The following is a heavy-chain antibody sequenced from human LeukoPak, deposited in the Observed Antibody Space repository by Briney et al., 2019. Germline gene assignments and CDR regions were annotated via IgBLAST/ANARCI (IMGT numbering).Heavy chain of an antibody. D-gene: IGHD6-19*01. Sequence: GGSLRLSCASSGFTFSSYGMHWVRQAPGKGLEWVAVISYDGSNKYYADSVKGRFTISRDNSKNTLYLQMNSLRAEDTAVYYCAKEIAVAGTWSYWGQGTLVTVSS. CDR2: ISYDGSNK. CDR1: GFTFSSYG. J-gene: IGHJ4*02. V-gene: IGHV3-30*18. CDR3: AKEIAVAGTWSY.